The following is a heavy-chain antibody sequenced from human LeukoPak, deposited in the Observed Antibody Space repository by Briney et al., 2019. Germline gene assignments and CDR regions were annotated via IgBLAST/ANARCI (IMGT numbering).Heavy chain of an antibody. Sequence: GGSLRLSCAASGFTFSNYAMRWVRQAPGKGLEWLSALSGRGRDTYYADSVKGRFTISRDESKNTLYLQMNGLRAEDTAVYYCAIPGSAHYPAPFDFWGQGTLVTVSS. CDR1: GFTFSNYA. CDR2: LSGRGRDT. J-gene: IGHJ4*02. CDR3: AIPGSAHYPAPFDF. D-gene: IGHD3-22*01. V-gene: IGHV3-23*01.